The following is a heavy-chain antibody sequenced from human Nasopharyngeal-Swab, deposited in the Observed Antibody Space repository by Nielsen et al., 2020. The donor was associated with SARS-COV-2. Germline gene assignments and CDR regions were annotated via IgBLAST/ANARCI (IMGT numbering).Heavy chain of an antibody. V-gene: IGHV1-69*13. D-gene: IGHD6-6*01. CDR1: GYTFTSYA. CDR3: ARDRSLEIKASSSDTYYGMDV. CDR2: IIPIFGTA. Sequence: SVKVSCKASGYTFTSYAMNWVRQAPGQGLEWMGGIIPIFGTANYAQKFQGRVTITADESTSTAYMELSSLRSEDTAVYYCARDRSLEIKASSSDTYYGMDVWGQGTTVTVSS. J-gene: IGHJ6*02.